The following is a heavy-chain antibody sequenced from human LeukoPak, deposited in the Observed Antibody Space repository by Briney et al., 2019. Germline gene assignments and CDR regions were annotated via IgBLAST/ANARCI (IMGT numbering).Heavy chain of an antibody. Sequence: GGSLRLSCEVSGFTFSSYAMSWVRQAPGKGLAWVSAISGGGGSTYYADSVKGRFTISRDNSKNTLFLQMSSLRAEDTAVYYCAKDKARGGYYSISPLYYFDYWGQGTLVTVSS. J-gene: IGHJ4*02. CDR1: GFTFSSYA. CDR2: ISGGGGST. V-gene: IGHV3-23*01. CDR3: AKDKARGGYYSISPLYYFDY. D-gene: IGHD3-22*01.